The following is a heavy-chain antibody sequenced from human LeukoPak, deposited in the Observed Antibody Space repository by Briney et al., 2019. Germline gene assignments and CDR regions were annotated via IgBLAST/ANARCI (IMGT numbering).Heavy chain of an antibody. V-gene: IGHV4-34*01. CDR2: INHSGST. CDR1: GGSFSGYY. J-gene: IGHJ4*02. Sequence: SETLSLTCAVYGGSFSGYYRSWIRQPPGKGLEWIGEINHSGSTNYNPSLKSRVTISVDTSKNQFSLKLSSVTAADTAVYYCASGVRSSGSRGIDYWGQGTLATVSS. CDR3: ASGVRSSGSRGIDY. D-gene: IGHD6-25*01.